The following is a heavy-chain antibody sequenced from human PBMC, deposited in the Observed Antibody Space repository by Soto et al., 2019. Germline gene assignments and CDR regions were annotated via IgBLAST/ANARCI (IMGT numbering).Heavy chain of an antibody. CDR3: ASFAGPSYYNYYMDV. CDR1: GGSISSSSYY. D-gene: IGHD6-13*01. CDR2: IYYSGST. V-gene: IGHV4-39*01. J-gene: IGHJ6*03. Sequence: QLQLQESGPGLVKPSETLSLTCTVSGGSISSSSYYWGWLRQPPGKGLEWIGTIYYSGSTWYSPSLKCRVTISVDTSKNQFSLKLSSVTAADTGVYYCASFAGPSYYNYYMDVWGKGTTVTVSS.